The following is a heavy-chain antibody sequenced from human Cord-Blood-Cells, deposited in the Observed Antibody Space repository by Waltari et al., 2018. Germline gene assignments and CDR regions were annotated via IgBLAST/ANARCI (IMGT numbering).Heavy chain of an antibody. CDR1: GGSISSSSYY. CDR2: IYYSGST. V-gene: IGHV4-39*01. CDR3: ARHVRWGSGPGAHWYFDL. J-gene: IGHJ2*01. D-gene: IGHD2-21*01. Sequence: QLKLQESGPGLVKPSETLSLTCTVSGGSISSSSYYWGWIRQPPGKGLEWIGIIYYSGSTCCTPALKSGVTIAVDTSKNQVSLKLGSVIAADPAVYYCARHVRWGSGPGAHWYFDLWGRGTLVTVSS.